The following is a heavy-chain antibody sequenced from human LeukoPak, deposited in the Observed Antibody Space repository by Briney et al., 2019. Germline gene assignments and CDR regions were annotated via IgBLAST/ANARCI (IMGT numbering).Heavy chain of an antibody. D-gene: IGHD2-15*01. Sequence: GGPLRLSCAASGFTFINAWMNWVRQAPGKGLEWVGRIKTKTDGGTTVYAAPVKGRFTISRDNARNSLFLQMNSLRAEDTAVYYCARDIASCTHTTCYDIRFDSWGQGTLVTVSS. V-gene: IGHV3-15*01. CDR3: ARDIASCTHTTCYDIRFDS. J-gene: IGHJ5*01. CDR2: IKTKTDGGTT. CDR1: GFTFINAW.